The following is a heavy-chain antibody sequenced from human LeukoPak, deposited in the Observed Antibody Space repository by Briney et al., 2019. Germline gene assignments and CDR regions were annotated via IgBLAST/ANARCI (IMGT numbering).Heavy chain of an antibody. Sequence: GGSLRLSCAASGFIFSTYSMNWVRQAPGKGLEWISFISSGGSTIYYADSVKGRLTISRDNAKNSLYLQMNSPRAEDTAVYYCAREDDFLNGHYTIDYWGQGTLVTVSS. CDR2: ISSGGSTI. D-gene: IGHD3-3*01. CDR1: GFIFSTYS. J-gene: IGHJ4*02. V-gene: IGHV3-48*01. CDR3: AREDDFLNGHYTIDY.